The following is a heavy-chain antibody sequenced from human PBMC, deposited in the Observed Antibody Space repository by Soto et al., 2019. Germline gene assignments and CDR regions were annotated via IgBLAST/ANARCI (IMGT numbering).Heavy chain of an antibody. V-gene: IGHV5-10-1*01. CDR1: GYSFTSYW. CDR3: ERRSRRLAPEGGNGY. J-gene: IGHJ4*02. Sequence: GESLKISCKGSGYSFTSYWISWVRQMPGKGLEWMGRIDPSDSYTNYSPSFQGHVTISADKSISTAYLQWSSLKASDTAMYYCERRSRRLAPEGGNGYWGQGTLVTVSS. D-gene: IGHD2-8*01. CDR2: IDPSDSYT.